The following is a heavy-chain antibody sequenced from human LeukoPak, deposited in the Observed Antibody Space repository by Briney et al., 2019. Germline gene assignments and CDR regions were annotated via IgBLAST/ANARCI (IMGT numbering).Heavy chain of an antibody. CDR3: AREAVASYFDY. D-gene: IGHD6-19*01. CDR1: GYTFTGYY. J-gene: IGHJ4*02. Sequence: ASVKVSCKASGYTFTGYYIHWVRQAPGQGLEWMGRINPNSGSTNYAQKFQGRVTMTRDTSISTAYMELSRLRSDDTAVYYCAREAVASYFDYWGQGTLVTVSS. V-gene: IGHV1-2*06. CDR2: INPNSGST.